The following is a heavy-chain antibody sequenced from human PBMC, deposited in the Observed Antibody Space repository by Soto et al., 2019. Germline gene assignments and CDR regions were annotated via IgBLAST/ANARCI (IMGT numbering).Heavy chain of an antibody. D-gene: IGHD3-9*01. CDR1: GDSINSDKYY. CDR2: IYFRGNT. CDR3: ARLEGLATISYYFDF. J-gene: IGHJ4*02. Sequence: SETLSLTCSVSGDSINSDKYYWGWIRQPPGRGLEWIGSIYFRGNTYYNPSLQTRVTISLDKSKSQFSLKLNSVTAADSAVYFCARLEGLATISYYFDFWGQGALVTVSS. V-gene: IGHV4-39*01.